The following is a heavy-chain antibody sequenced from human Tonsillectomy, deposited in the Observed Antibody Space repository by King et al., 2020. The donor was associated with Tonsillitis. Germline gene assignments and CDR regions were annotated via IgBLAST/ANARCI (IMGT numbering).Heavy chain of an antibody. CDR1: GFTFSSYG. Sequence: VQLVESGGGVVQPGRSLRLSCAASGFTFSSYGMHWVRQAPGKGLEWVAVISYDGSKKYYADSVKGRFTISRDNSKNTLYVQMNSLRAEDTAVYYCANTGYCSTTSCAHYYYYGMDVWGQGTTVTVSS. V-gene: IGHV3-30*18. D-gene: IGHD2-2*01. CDR2: ISYDGSKK. CDR3: ANTGYCSTTSCAHYYYYGMDV. J-gene: IGHJ6*02.